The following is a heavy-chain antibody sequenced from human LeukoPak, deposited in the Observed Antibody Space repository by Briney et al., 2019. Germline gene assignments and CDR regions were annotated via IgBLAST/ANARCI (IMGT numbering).Heavy chain of an antibody. J-gene: IGHJ6*02. CDR1: GFTFSSYA. CDR3: AKGTTANYYYYYGMDV. D-gene: IGHD4-11*01. CDR2: ISGSGGST. Sequence: PGGSLRLSCAASGFTFSSYAMSWVRQAPGKGLEWVSAISGSGGSTYYADSVKGRFTISRDSSKNTLYLQMNSLRAEDTAVYYCAKGTTANYYYYYGMDVWGQGTTVTVSS. V-gene: IGHV3-23*01.